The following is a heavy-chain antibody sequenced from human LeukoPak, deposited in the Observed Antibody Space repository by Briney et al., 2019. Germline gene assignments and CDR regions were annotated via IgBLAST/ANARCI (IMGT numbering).Heavy chain of an antibody. Sequence: SETLSLTCTVSGGSISSYYWSWIRQPPGKGLEWIGYIYYSGSTNYNPSLKSRVTISVDTSKNQFSLKLSSVTAADTAVYYCARGKGGYSGYGHYYYYMDVWGKGTTVTVSS. CDR2: IYYSGST. V-gene: IGHV4-59*12. J-gene: IGHJ6*03. CDR1: GGSISSYY. CDR3: ARGKGGYSGYGHYYYYMDV. D-gene: IGHD5-12*01.